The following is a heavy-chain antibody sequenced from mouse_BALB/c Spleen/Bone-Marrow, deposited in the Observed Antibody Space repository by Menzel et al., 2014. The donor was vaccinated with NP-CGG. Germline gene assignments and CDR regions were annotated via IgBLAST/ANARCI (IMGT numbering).Heavy chain of an antibody. CDR3: ATLTGTFDY. CDR1: GFNIKDTY. D-gene: IGHD4-1*01. V-gene: IGHV14-3*02. Sequence: VQLQQPGAELVKPGASVKLSCTASGFNIKDTYIHWVKQRPEQGLEWIGRIDPASDYTQFDSKFQGKATITADTSSNTAYLQLSSLTSKDTAVYYCATLTGTFDYWGQGTTLTVSS. CDR2: IDPASDYT. J-gene: IGHJ2*01.